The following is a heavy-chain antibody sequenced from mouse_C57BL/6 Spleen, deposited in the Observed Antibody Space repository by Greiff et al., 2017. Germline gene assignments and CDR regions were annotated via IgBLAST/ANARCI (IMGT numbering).Heavy chain of an antibody. V-gene: IGHV1-69*01. J-gene: IGHJ4*01. CDR2: IDPSDSYT. Sequence: VQLQQPGAELVMPGASVKLSCKASGYTFTSYWMHWVKQRPGQGLEWIGEIDPSDSYTNYNQKFKGKSTLTVDKSSSTAYMQRSSLTSEDSAVYYCARTAVVATNAMDYWGQGTSVTVSS. CDR1: GYTFTSYW. D-gene: IGHD1-1*01. CDR3: ARTAVVATNAMDY.